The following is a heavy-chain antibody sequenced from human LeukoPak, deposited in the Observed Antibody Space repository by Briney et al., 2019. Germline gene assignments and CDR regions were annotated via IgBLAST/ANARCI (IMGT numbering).Heavy chain of an antibody. Sequence: GGSLRLSCAASGVTFSSYAMTWVRQAPGKGLEWVSAIGGSGGSTYYADSVKGRFTISRDNSKNTLHLQMNSLRAEDTAVYYCAGGSGSYYPPFDYWGQGTLVTVSS. V-gene: IGHV3-23*01. CDR2: IGGSGGST. CDR1: GVTFSSYA. J-gene: IGHJ4*02. D-gene: IGHD3-10*01. CDR3: AGGSGSYYPPFDY.